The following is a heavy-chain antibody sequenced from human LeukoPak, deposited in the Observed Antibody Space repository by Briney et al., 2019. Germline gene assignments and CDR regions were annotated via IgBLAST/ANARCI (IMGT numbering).Heavy chain of an antibody. J-gene: IGHJ4*02. D-gene: IGHD6-13*01. CDR2: ISGSGGST. V-gene: IGHV3-23*01. Sequence: GGSLRLSCAASGLTFSSYAMSWVRQAPGEGLEWVSAISGSGGSTYYADSVKGRFTISRDNSKNTLYLQMNSLRAEDTAVYYCAKDTRYSSSWYYFDYWGQGTLVTVSS. CDR3: AKDTRYSSSWYYFDY. CDR1: GLTFSSYA.